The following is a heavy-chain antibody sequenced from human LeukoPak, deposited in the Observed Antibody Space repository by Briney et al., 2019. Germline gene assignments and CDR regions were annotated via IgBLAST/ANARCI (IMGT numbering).Heavy chain of an antibody. V-gene: IGHV3-30*03. Sequence: PGRSLRLSCAASGFTFSSYGMHWVRQAPGKGLEWVAVISYDGSNKYYADSVKGRFTISRDNSKNTLYLQMNSLRAEDTAVYYCAGDSDYGGYSRFEYWGQGTLVTVSS. D-gene: IGHD4-23*01. CDR3: AGDSDYGGYSRFEY. J-gene: IGHJ4*02. CDR2: ISYDGSNK. CDR1: GFTFSSYG.